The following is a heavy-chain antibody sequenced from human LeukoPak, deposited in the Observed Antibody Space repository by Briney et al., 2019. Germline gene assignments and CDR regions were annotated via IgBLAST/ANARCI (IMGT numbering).Heavy chain of an antibody. Sequence: ASVKVSCKASGGTFSSYAISWVRQAPGQGLEWMGGIIPIFGIANYAQKFQGRVTITADESTSTAYMELSSLRSEDTAVYYCARGRAIFGVDSYYYYYYGMDVWGQGTTVTVSS. D-gene: IGHD3-3*01. CDR2: IIPIFGIA. J-gene: IGHJ6*02. CDR3: ARGRAIFGVDSYYYYYYGMDV. V-gene: IGHV1-69*13. CDR1: GGTFSSYA.